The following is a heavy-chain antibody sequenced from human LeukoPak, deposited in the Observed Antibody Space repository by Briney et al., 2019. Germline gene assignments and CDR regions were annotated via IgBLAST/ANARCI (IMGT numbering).Heavy chain of an antibody. J-gene: IGHJ4*02. CDR3: ASAGHDGIGYKVC. D-gene: IGHD3-22*01. Sequence: KPSGTLSLTCAVSGGSISSSNWWSWVRQPPGKGLEWIGEIYHSGSADHNPSLKSRVTISVDKSKNQFSLRLSSVTAADTAVYYCASAGHDGIGYKVCWGQGTLVTVSS. CDR2: IYHSGSA. V-gene: IGHV4-4*02. CDR1: GGSISSSNW.